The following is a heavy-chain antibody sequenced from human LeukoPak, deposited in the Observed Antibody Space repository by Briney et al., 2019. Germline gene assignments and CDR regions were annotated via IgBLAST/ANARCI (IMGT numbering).Heavy chain of an antibody. V-gene: IGHV1-18*01. Sequence: ASVKVSCKASGYTFTSYGISWVRQAPGQGLEWMGWISAYNGNTNYAQKLQGRVTMTTDTSTSTAYMELRSLRSDDTAVYYCARYQAPYYRSGSADYWGQGTLVTVSS. CDR3: ARYQAPYYRSGSADY. CDR1: GYTFTSYG. J-gene: IGHJ4*02. CDR2: ISAYNGNT. D-gene: IGHD3-10*01.